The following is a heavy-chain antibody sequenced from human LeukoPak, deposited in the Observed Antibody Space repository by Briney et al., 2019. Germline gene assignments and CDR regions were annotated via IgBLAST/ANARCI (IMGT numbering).Heavy chain of an antibody. CDR2: IKQDGSEK. D-gene: IGHD3-9*01. CDR1: GFTFSQYW. CDR3: ARDKSVLRYFDWLLWEKPFDY. V-gene: IGHV3-7*04. Sequence: QPGRSLRLSCAASGFTFSQYWMTWVRQAPGKGLEWVANIKQDGSEKYYVDSVKGRFTISRDNAKNSLYLQMNSLRAEDTAVYYCARDKSVLRYFDWLLWEKPFDYWGQGTLVTVSS. J-gene: IGHJ4*02.